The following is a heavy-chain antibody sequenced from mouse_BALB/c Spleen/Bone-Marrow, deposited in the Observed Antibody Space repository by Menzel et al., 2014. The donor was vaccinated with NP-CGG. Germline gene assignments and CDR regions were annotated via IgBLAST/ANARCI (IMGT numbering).Heavy chain of an antibody. Sequence: EVKLVESGAELVKPGASVKLSCTASGFNIKDTYMQWVKQRPEQGLEWIGRIDPANGNTKYDPKFQGKATITADTSSNTAYLQLNSLTSEDTAVYYCARYYYGTRYYFDYWGQGTTLTVSS. J-gene: IGHJ2*01. V-gene: IGHV14-3*02. CDR2: IDPANGNT. D-gene: IGHD1-1*01. CDR1: GFNIKDTY. CDR3: ARYYYGTRYYFDY.